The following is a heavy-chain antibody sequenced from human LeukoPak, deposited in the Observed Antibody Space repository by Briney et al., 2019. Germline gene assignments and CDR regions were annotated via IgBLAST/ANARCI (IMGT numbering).Heavy chain of an antibody. CDR2: FYHSGIT. CDR3: ARGPPYAPGILDV. CDR1: GYSISSGYF. D-gene: IGHD1-26*01. V-gene: IGHV4-38-2*02. Sequence: SETLSLTCTVSGYSISSGYFWGWIRQPPGKGLEWIGSFYHSGITYYNPSLKSRVTISVEMSKNQFSLKLSSVTAADTAVYFCARGPPYAPGILDVWGKGTTVTISS. J-gene: IGHJ6*04.